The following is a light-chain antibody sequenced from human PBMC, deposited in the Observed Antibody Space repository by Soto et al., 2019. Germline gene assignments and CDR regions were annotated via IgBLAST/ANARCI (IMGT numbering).Light chain of an antibody. Sequence: EIVMTQSPATLSVSPGERATLSCRASQSVSSNLAWYQQKPGQAPRLLIYGASTRATGIPARFSGSGSGTEFPITISSLQSEEFAVYYCQQYNNWPPGTFGQGTKVEIK. CDR3: QQYNNWPPGT. J-gene: IGKJ1*01. CDR2: GAS. V-gene: IGKV3-15*01. CDR1: QSVSSN.